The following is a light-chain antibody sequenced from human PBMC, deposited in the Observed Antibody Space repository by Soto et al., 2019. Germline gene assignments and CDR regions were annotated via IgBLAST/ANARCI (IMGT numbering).Light chain of an antibody. V-gene: IGLV2-23*01. CDR2: EGS. CDR3: CSYAGSYV. J-gene: IGLJ1*01. Sequence: TESASVTGAARQALPISCTGTSSDVGSYNLVSWYQQHPGKAPKLMIYEGSKRPSGVSNRFSGSKSGNTASLTISGLQAEDEADYYCCSYAGSYVFGTGTKVTVL. CDR1: SSDVGSYNL.